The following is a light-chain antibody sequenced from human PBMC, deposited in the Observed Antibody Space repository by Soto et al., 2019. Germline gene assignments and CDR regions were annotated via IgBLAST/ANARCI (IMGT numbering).Light chain of an antibody. CDR3: QQYDNLPLT. J-gene: IGKJ4*01. CDR1: QSISSW. V-gene: IGKV1-33*01. CDR2: DAS. Sequence: DIQMTQSPSSLSASVGDRVTITCRASQSISSWLAWYQQKPGKAPKLLIYDASNLETGVPSRFSGSGSGTDFTFTISSLQPEDIATYYCQQYDNLPLTFGRGTKVDI.